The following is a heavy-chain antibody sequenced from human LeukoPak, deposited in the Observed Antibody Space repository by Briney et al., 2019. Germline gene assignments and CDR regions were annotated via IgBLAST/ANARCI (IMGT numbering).Heavy chain of an antibody. CDR3: ARAPNGGFLDY. J-gene: IGHJ4*02. CDR1: GFTFSSYA. Sequence: PGGSLRLSCAASGFTFSSYAMRWVRQAPGKGLEWVAVISYDGSNKYYADSVKGRFTISRDNSKNTLYLQMNSLRAEDTAVYYCARAPNGGFLDYWGQGTLVTVSS. D-gene: IGHD4-23*01. V-gene: IGHV3-30*04. CDR2: ISYDGSNK.